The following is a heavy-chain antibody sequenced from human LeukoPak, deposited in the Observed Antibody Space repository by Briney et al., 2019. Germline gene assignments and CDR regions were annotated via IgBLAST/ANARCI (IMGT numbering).Heavy chain of an antibody. CDR1: GYTFTGYY. V-gene: IGHV1-2*02. J-gene: IGHJ4*02. Sequence: ASVKVSCKASGYTFTGYYMHWVRQAPGQGLEWMGWTNPNSGGTNYAQKFQGRVTITRDTSISTAYMELSRLRSDDTAVYYCARVYDSSGYSIDYWGQGTLVTVSS. CDR3: ARVYDSSGYSIDY. CDR2: TNPNSGGT. D-gene: IGHD3-22*01.